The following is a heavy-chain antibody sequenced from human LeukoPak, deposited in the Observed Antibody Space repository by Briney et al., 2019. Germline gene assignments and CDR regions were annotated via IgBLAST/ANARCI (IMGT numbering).Heavy chain of an antibody. J-gene: IGHJ4*02. Sequence: SETLSLTCTVSGGSISSYYWSWVRQPPGKGLEGIGYIYTSGSTNYNASLKRRGTISVETSKTQFSLKLSSVPAADTAVYYCARLYGQAAADYWGQGTLVTVSS. CDR3: ARLYGQAAADY. D-gene: IGHD6-13*01. V-gene: IGHV4-4*09. CDR2: IYTSGST. CDR1: GGSISSYY.